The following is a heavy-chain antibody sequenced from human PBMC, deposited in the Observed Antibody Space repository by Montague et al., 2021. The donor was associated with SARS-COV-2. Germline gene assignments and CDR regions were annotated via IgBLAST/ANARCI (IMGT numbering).Heavy chain of an antibody. V-gene: IGHV4-61*02. CDR1: GDSVSGGPYY. J-gene: IGHJ5*02. CDR3: TREVLAAMRPWFDP. CDR2: IFTRGST. D-gene: IGHD2-2*01. Sequence: TLSLTCTVSGDSVSGGPYYWTWIRQPAGKGLEWIGRIFTRGSTLYNPSLKSRVTISLDPSKNQFSLTLSSVTAADTAVYYRTREVLAAMRPWFDPWGQGTLVTVSS.